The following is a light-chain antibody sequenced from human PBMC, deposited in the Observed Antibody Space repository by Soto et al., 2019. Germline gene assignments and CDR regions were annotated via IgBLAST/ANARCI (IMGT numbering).Light chain of an antibody. J-gene: IGKJ1*01. CDR3: QQYVTSRT. Sequence: EIVLTQSPGTLSLSPGERATLSCRASQSVSSSYLAWYQQKPGQAPRLLIYGASSRAAGISDRFSGSGSGTDFTLTISRLEPEDFAVYYCQQYVTSRTFGQGTKVDIK. V-gene: IGKV3-20*01. CDR2: GAS. CDR1: QSVSSSY.